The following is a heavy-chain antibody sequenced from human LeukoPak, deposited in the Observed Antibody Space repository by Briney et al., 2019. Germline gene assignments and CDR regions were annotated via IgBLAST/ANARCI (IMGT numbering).Heavy chain of an antibody. CDR2: ISGSGLST. J-gene: IGHJ4*02. V-gene: IGHV3-23*01. CDR3: ARAATDY. Sequence: GGSLRLSCAASGFTFRSNAMSWVRQAPGKGLEWVSGISGSGLSTDYADSVKGRLTISRDNSKNTLYLQMNSLRAEDTAVYYCARAATDYWGQGTLVTVSS. CDR1: GFTFRSNA.